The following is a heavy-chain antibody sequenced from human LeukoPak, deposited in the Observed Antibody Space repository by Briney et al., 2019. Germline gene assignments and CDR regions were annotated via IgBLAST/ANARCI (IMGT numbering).Heavy chain of an antibody. CDR3: AREGIAVAARPFDP. D-gene: IGHD6-19*01. Sequence: SETLSLTCAVYGGSFSGYYWSWIRQPPGKGLEWIGEINHSGSTNYSPSLKSRVTISVDTSKNQFSLKLSSVTAADTAVYYCAREGIAVAARPFDPWGQGTLVTVSS. J-gene: IGHJ5*02. CDR2: INHSGST. CDR1: GGSFSGYY. V-gene: IGHV4-34*01.